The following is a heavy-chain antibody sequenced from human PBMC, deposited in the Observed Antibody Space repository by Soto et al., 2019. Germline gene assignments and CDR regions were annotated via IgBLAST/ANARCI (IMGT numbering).Heavy chain of an antibody. J-gene: IGHJ4*02. CDR3: AREGSDFWSGYSKYYFDY. Sequence: SQTLSLTCAISGDSVSSNSAAWNWIRQSPSRGLEWLGRTYYRSKWYNDYAVSVKSRITINPDTSKNQFSLQLNSVTPEDTAVYYCAREGSDFWSGYSKYYFDYWGQGTLVTVSS. D-gene: IGHD3-3*01. CDR1: GDSVSSNSAA. CDR2: TYYRSKWYN. V-gene: IGHV6-1*01.